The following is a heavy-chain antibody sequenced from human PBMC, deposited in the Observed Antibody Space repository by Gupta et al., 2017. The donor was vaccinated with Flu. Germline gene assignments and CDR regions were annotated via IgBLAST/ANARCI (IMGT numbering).Heavy chain of an antibody. CDR2: IRGSRGYV. CDR3: ARDPEGVPPGANEKLDY. Sequence: PGKRLEWVSVIRGSRGYVYYANSVKGRFTVARDNAKKSVYLQMDNLGVDDTGVYYCARDPEGVPPGANEKLDYWGQGTLVTVSS. J-gene: IGHJ4*02. D-gene: IGHD1-26*01. V-gene: IGHV3-21*01.